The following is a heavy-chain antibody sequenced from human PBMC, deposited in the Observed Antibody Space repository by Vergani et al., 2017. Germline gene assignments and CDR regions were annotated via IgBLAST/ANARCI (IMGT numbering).Heavy chain of an antibody. CDR1: GFTFNHYG. J-gene: IGHJ5*02. V-gene: IGHV3-33*01. D-gene: IGHD2-2*01. CDR3: ARDVGYCSSTSCSRWFDP. CDR2: TWYDGNNK. Sequence: QVQLVESGGGVVQPGRSLRLSCAASGFTFNHYGMHWVRQAPGKGLEWVAVTWYDGNNKQYADSVKGRFTISRDNSKSTMYLQMNSLRDEDTGVYYCARDVGYCSSTSCSRWFDPWGQGTLVTVSS.